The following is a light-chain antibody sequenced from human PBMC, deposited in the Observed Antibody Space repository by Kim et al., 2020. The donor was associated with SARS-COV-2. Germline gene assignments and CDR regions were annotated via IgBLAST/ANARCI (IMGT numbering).Light chain of an antibody. CDR3: QSYDSSDEWV. Sequence: KTVPISCTRSSGSIASNYVQWYQQRPGSAPTTVIYEDNQRPSGVPDRFSGSIDSSSNSASLTISGLKTEDEADYYCQSYDSSDEWVFGGGTKLTVL. J-gene: IGLJ3*02. CDR2: EDN. CDR1: SGSIASNY. V-gene: IGLV6-57*03.